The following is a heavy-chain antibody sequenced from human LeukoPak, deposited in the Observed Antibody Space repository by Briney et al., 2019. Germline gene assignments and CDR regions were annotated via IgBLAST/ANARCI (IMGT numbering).Heavy chain of an antibody. CDR1: GGSISSGDYY. J-gene: IGHJ5*02. CDR3: ARANADCTYNYDFWSGCMGRGNWFDP. CDR2: IYYSGST. D-gene: IGHD3-3*01. Sequence: SETLSLTCTVSGGSISSGDYYWSWIRQPPGKGLEWIGYIYYSGSTYYNPSLKSRVTISVDTSKSQFSLKLSSVTAADTAVYYCARANADCTYNYDFWSGCMGRGNWFDPWGQGTLVTVSS. V-gene: IGHV4-30-4*01.